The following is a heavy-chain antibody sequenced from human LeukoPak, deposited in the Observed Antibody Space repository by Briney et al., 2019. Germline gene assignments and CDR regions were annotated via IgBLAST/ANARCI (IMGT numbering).Heavy chain of an antibody. D-gene: IGHD1-26*01. J-gene: IGHJ5*02. CDR1: GYTFTGYY. CDR3: ARRVGSTTASNWFDP. Sequence: ASVRVSCKASGYTFTGYYMHWVRQAPGQGLESMGWINPNSGGTNYAQKFQGRVTMTRDTSISKAYMELSRLRSDDTAVYYCARRVGSTTASNWFDPWGQGTLVTVSS. CDR2: INPNSGGT. V-gene: IGHV1-2*02.